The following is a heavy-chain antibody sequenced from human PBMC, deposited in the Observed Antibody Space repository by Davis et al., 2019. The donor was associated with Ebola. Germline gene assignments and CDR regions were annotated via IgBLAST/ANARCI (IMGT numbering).Heavy chain of an antibody. CDR1: GFTFSTYS. D-gene: IGHD6-13*01. J-gene: IGHJ6*02. V-gene: IGHV3-48*04. CDR3: ARDAGSSWYANYYYGMDV. CDR2: ISSSSSTI. Sequence: PGGSLRLSCAASGFTFSTYSMNWVRQAPGKGLEWVSYISSSSSTIYYADSVKGRFTISRDNAKNSLYLQMNSLRAEDTAVYYCARDAGSSWYANYYYGMDVWGQGTTVTVSS.